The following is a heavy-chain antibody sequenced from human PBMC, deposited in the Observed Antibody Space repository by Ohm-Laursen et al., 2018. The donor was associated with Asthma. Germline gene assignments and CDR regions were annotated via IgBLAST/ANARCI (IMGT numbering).Heavy chain of an antibody. D-gene: IGHD2-21*02. CDR2: ITSDGSWT. CDR3: ARRDFSGGDPNAAFDI. V-gene: IGHV3-30-3*01. Sequence: SLRLSCTASGFTFSSFAMHWVRQAPGEGLEWVTIITSDGSWTSYADSVKGRFTISRDNSKSTLYMQMNSLRAEDTAVYYCARRDFSGGDPNAAFDIWGQGTMVTVSS. J-gene: IGHJ3*02. CDR1: GFTFSSFA.